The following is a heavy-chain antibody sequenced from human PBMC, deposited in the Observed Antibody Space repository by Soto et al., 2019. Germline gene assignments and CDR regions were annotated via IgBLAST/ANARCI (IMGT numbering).Heavy chain of an antibody. CDR1: GYSFTSYW. D-gene: IGHD5-18*01. V-gene: IGHV5-51*01. CDR2: IYPVYSDT. Sequence: GESLKIPWKGSGYSFTSYWIGWVRQMPGKGLEWMGIIYPVYSDTRYSPSFQGQVNISADKSISTANLQWSSRKASDSAMYYCARKEDTGMGTDAFDIWGQGTMVTVSS. J-gene: IGHJ3*02. CDR3: ARKEDTGMGTDAFDI.